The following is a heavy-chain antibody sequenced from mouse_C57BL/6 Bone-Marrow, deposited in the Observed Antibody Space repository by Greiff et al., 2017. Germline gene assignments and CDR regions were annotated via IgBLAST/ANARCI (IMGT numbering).Heavy chain of an antibody. D-gene: IGHD1-1*01. J-gene: IGHJ1*03. CDR1: GFSFTSYA. Sequence: VQLQQSGPGLVAPSQSLSITCTVSGFSFTSYAISWVRQPPGQGLEWLGVLWTGGGTNYNSAPKSRLSISKDNSKSQVFLKMNSLQPDDTARYYCARNPLEYCGSSYVGYFDVWGTGTTVTVSS. CDR2: LWTGGGT. CDR3: ARNPLEYCGSSYVGYFDV. V-gene: IGHV2-9-1*01.